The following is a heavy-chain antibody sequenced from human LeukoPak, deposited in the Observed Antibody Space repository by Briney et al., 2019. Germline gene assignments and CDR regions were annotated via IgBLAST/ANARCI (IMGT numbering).Heavy chain of an antibody. CDR3: ARHWGVPAAPDWFDP. CDR2: IYTSGST. J-gene: IGHJ5*02. D-gene: IGHD2-2*01. Sequence: ASGTLSLTCTVSGGSISSGSYYWSWIRQPAGKGLEWIGRIYTSGSTNYNPSLKSRVTISVDTSNNQFSLKLSSVTAADTAVYYCARHWGVPAAPDWFDPWGQGTLVTVSS. CDR1: GGSISSGSYY. V-gene: IGHV4-61*02.